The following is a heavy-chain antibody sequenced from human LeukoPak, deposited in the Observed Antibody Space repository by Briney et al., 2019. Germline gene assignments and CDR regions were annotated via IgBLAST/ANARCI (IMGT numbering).Heavy chain of an antibody. CDR1: GGSVSGYF. J-gene: IGHJ2*01. Sequence: KSSETLSLTCTVSGGSVSGYFWSWIRQPPGKGLEWIGYISYIGSTNYNPSLKSRVTISVDTSKNQLSLKLTSVTAADTAVYCCARRREDWYFDLWGRGTLVTVSS. V-gene: IGHV4-59*08. CDR3: ARRREDWYFDL. CDR2: ISYIGST.